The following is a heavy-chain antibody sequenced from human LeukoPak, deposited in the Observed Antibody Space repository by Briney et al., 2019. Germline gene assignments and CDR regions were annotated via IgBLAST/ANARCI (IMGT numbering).Heavy chain of an antibody. CDR1: GFTFDGYA. D-gene: IGHD6-13*01. Sequence: GGSLRLSCAASGFTFDGYAMHWVRQAPGKGLEWVSGISWNSGSIGYADSVKGRFTISRDNAKNSLYLQMNSLRAEDTALYYCAKDISPGYSSSWYGENWLDPWGQGTLVTVSS. CDR2: ISWNSGSI. CDR3: AKDISPGYSSSWYGENWLDP. V-gene: IGHV3-9*01. J-gene: IGHJ5*02.